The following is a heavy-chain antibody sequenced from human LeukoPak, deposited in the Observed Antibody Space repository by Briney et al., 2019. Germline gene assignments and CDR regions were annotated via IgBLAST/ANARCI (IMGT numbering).Heavy chain of an antibody. CDR3: AKDGGGSYWGEAHSDP. CDR1: GFTFSSYA. V-gene: IGHV3-23*01. D-gene: IGHD1-26*01. Sequence: SGGSLRLSCAASGFTFSSYAMSWVRQAPGKGLEWVSAISGSGGSTYYADSVKGRFTISRDNSKNTLYLQMNSLRAEDTAVYYCAKDGGGSYWGEAHSDPWGQGTLVTVSS. CDR2: ISGSGGST. J-gene: IGHJ5*02.